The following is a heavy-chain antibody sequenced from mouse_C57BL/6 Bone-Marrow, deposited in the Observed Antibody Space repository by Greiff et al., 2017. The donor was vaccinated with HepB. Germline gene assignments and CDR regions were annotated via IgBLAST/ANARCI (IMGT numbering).Heavy chain of an antibody. V-gene: IGHV1-26*01. Sequence: VQLKHSGPELVKPGASVKISCKASGYTFTDYYMNWVKQSHGKSLEWIGDINPNNGGTSYNQKFKGKATLTVDKSSSTAYMELRSLTSEDSAVYYCARPSTGYYFDYWGQGTTLTVSS. J-gene: IGHJ2*01. D-gene: IGHD4-1*02. CDR3: ARPSTGYYFDY. CDR2: INPNNGGT. CDR1: GYTFTDYY.